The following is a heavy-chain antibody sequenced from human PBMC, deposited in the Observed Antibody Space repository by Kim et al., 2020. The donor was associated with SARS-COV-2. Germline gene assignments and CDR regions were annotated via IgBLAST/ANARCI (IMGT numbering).Heavy chain of an antibody. Sequence: ASVKVSCKASGYTFTSYGISWVRQAPGQGLEWMGWISAYNGNTNYAQKLQGRVTMTTDTSTSTAYMELRSLRSDDTAVYYCARDMAGFGESALDYWGQGTLVTVSS. D-gene: IGHD3-10*01. CDR1: GYTFTSYG. V-gene: IGHV1-18*01. CDR3: ARDMAGFGESALDY. J-gene: IGHJ4*02. CDR2: ISAYNGNT.